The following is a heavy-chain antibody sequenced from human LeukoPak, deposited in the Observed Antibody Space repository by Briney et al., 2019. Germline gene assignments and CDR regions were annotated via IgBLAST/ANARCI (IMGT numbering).Heavy chain of an antibody. Sequence: ASVRVSCKASGYTFADYDINWVRQATGQGLEWMGWMNPKSGNAGHAQMSQGRVTLTRDTSISTAYMELSSLRPDDTAVYYCASAWGYSWWGQGTPVTVSS. D-gene: IGHD4-11*01. J-gene: IGHJ1*01. CDR1: GYTFADYD. CDR2: MNPKSGNA. V-gene: IGHV1-8*02. CDR3: ASAWGYSW.